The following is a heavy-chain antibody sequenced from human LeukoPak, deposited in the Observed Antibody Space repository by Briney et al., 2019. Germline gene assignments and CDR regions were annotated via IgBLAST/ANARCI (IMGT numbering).Heavy chain of an antibody. CDR1: GGSFSGYY. J-gene: IGHJ1*01. D-gene: IGHD2-21*02. CDR3: ARGRRNSHIVVVTAIKEYFQH. V-gene: IGHV4-34*01. CDR2: INHSGST. Sequence: PSETLSLTCAVYGGSFSGYYWSWIRQPPGKGLEWIGEINHSGSTNYNPSPKSRVTISVDTSKNQFSLKLSSVTAADTAVYYCARGRRNSHIVVVTAIKEYFQHWARAPWSPSPQ.